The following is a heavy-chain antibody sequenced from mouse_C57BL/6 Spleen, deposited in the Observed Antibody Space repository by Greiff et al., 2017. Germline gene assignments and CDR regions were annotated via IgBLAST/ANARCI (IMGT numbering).Heavy chain of an antibody. J-gene: IGHJ4*01. CDR2: ISDGGSYT. D-gene: IGHD2-4*01. V-gene: IGHV5-4*01. CDR1: GFTFSSYA. Sequence: EVKLMESGGGLVKPGGSLKLSCAASGFTFSSYAMSWVRQTPEKRLEWVATISDGGSYTYSPDNVKGRFTISRYNAKNNLYLQMSHLKSEDTAMYYCARDDSLAMDYWGQGTSVTVSS. CDR3: ARDDSLAMDY.